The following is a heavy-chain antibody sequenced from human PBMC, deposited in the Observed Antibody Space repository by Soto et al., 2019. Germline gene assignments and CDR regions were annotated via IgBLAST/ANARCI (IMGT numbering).Heavy chain of an antibody. J-gene: IGHJ6*02. D-gene: IGHD3-10*01. CDR2: IWYDGSNK. V-gene: IGHV3-33*01. CDR1: GFTFSSYG. Sequence: GGSLRLSCAASGFTFSSYGMHWVRQAPGKGLEWVAVIWYDGSNKYYADSVKGRFTISRDNSKNTLYLQMNSLRAEDTAVYYCASQSGSGSYHPNYYYYGMDVWGQGTTVTVSS. CDR3: ASQSGSGSYHPNYYYYGMDV.